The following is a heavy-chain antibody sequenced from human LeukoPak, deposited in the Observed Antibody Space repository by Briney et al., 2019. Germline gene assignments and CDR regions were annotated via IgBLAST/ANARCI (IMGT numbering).Heavy chain of an antibody. CDR3: ARVPDFWSGPPGWFDP. CDR1: GYTFTSYD. J-gene: IGHJ5*02. V-gene: IGHV1-8*02. D-gene: IGHD3-3*01. Sequence: GASVKVSCKASGYTFTSYDINWVRQATGQGLEWMGWMNPNSGNTGYAQKFQGRVTMTRNTSISTAYMELSSLRSEDTAVYYCARVPDFWSGPPGWFDPWGQGTLVTVSS. CDR2: MNPNSGNT.